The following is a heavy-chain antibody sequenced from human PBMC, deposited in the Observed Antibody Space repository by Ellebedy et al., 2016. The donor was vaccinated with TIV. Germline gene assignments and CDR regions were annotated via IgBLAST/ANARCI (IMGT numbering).Heavy chain of an antibody. CDR1: GYSFTSYW. CDR2: IYPGDSDT. V-gene: IGHV5-51*01. J-gene: IGHJ5*02. Sequence: GGSLRLSXKGSGYSFTSYWIGRVRQMPGKGLEWMGIIYPGDSDTRYSPSFQGQVTISADKSISTAYLQWSSLKASDTAMYYCARHPYGSGSYYWFDPWGQGTLVTVSS. D-gene: IGHD3-10*01. CDR3: ARHPYGSGSYYWFDP.